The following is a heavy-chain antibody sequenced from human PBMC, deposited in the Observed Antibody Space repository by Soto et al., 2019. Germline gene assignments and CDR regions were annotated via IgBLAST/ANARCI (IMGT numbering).Heavy chain of an antibody. V-gene: IGHV1-46*01. D-gene: IGHD2-2*02. CDR1: GYTFTSYY. J-gene: IGHJ5*02. Sequence: QVQLVQSGAEVKKPGASVKVSCKASGYTFTSYYMHWVRQAPGQGLEWMGIINPSGGSTSYAQKFQGRVTMTRDTSTSTVYMELSSLRSEDTAVYYCASSGGCSSTSCYTGSWFDPWGQGTLVTVSS. CDR2: INPSGGST. CDR3: ASSGGCSSTSCYTGSWFDP.